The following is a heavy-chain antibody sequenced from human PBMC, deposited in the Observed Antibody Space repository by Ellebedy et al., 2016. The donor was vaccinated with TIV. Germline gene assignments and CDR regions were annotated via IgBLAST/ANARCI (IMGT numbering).Heavy chain of an antibody. CDR1: GYTFTSYG. D-gene: IGHD6-13*01. CDR3: AAERIAAAGTFVYYYYGMDV. CDR2: ISAYNGNT. V-gene: IGHV1-18*01. J-gene: IGHJ6*02. Sequence: ASVKVSCKASGYTFTSYGISWVRQAPGQGLEWMGWISAYNGNTNYAQKLQGRVTMTTDTSTSTAYMELSSLRSEDTAVYYCAAERIAAAGTFVYYYYGMDVWGQGTTVTVSS.